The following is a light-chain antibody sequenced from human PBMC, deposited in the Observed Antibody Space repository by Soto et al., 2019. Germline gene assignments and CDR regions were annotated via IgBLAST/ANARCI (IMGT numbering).Light chain of an antibody. CDR3: GTWDSSLSAYV. Sequence: QSVLTQPPSVSAAPGHKVTISCSGSSSNIGNNYVYWYQLLPGTAPKLLIYEPSKRPSGIPDRFSGSKSGTSATLGITGLQTGDEADYYCGTWDSSLSAYVFGSGTKVTAL. V-gene: IGLV1-51*02. CDR1: SSNIGNNY. J-gene: IGLJ1*01. CDR2: EPS.